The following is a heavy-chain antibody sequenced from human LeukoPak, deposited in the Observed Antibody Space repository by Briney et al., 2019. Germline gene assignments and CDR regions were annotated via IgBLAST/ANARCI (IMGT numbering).Heavy chain of an antibody. J-gene: IGHJ4*02. CDR3: ARDQIYCTGGYCYFDY. D-gene: IGHD2-8*02. CDR2: INSDGSST. V-gene: IGHV3-74*01. Sequence: GGSLRLSCAASGFTFSSYWMHWVRQAPGKGLVCVSRINSDGSSTSYADSVKGRFTISRDNAKNTLYLQMNSLRAEDTAVYYCARDQIYCTGGYCYFDYWGQGTLVTVSS. CDR1: GFTFSSYW.